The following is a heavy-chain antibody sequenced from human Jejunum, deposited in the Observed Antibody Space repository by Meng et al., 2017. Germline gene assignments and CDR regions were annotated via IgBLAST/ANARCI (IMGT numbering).Heavy chain of an antibody. D-gene: IGHD5-12*01. V-gene: IGHV3-7*01. CDR1: GFIFGSYW. J-gene: IGHJ4*02. Sequence: GGSLRLSCEASGFIFGSYWMSWVRQAPGKGLEWVANINYDGSETYYVDSVKGRFTISRDNAKNSLYLQMISLRVEDTAVFYCARDRSGYPFDFWGLGTRVTVSS. CDR3: ARDRSGYPFDF. CDR2: INYDGSET.